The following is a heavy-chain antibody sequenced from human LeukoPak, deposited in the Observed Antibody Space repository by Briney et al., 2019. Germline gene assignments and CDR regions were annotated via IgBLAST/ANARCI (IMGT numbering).Heavy chain of an antibody. Sequence: GRSLRLSCAASGFTFSSSVMHWVRQAPGKGPEWVALISYDGSNEYYADSVKGRFTISRDNSKNTLYLQMNSLRAEDTAVYYCAKGRLVSYYYGMDVWGQGTTVTVSS. J-gene: IGHJ6*02. CDR2: ISYDGSNE. CDR1: GFTFSSSV. V-gene: IGHV3-30*18. CDR3: AKGRLVSYYYGMDV. D-gene: IGHD6-19*01.